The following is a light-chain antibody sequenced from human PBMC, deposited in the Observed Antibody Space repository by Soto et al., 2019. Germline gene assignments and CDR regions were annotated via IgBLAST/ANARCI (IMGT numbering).Light chain of an antibody. J-gene: IGKJ4*01. CDR3: HQLNRYPT. CDR1: QGMSTY. CDR2: APY. V-gene: IGKV1-9*01. Sequence: IQVTQSPSSLSASVGDRITITCRASQGMSTYLAWYQQKPGKAPKLLIYAPYTLQSGVPSRFSGGGSGTDFTLTISSLQPEDFATYYCHQLNRYPTFGGGTKVEIK.